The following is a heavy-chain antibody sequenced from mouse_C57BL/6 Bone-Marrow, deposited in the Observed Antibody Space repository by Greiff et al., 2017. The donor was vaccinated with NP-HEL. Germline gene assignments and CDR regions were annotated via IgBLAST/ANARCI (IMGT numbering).Heavy chain of an antibody. V-gene: IGHV1-64*01. CDR1: GYTFTSYW. J-gene: IGHJ1*03. CDR3: ARRYYGSSYRYFDV. Sequence: VQLQQPGAELVKPGASVKLSCKASGYTFTSYWMHWVKQRPGQGLEWIGMIHPNSGSTNYNEKFKSKSTLTVDKSSSTASMQLSSLTSEDSAVYYCARRYYGSSYRYFDVWGTGTTVTVSS. D-gene: IGHD1-1*01. CDR2: IHPNSGST.